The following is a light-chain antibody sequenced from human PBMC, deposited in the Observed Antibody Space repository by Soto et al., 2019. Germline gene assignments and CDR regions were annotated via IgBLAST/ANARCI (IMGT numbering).Light chain of an antibody. CDR2: AAS. CDR3: LQDYNFPWT. V-gene: IGKV1-6*02. J-gene: IGKJ1*01. CDR1: QGIRID. Sequence: IQMTQSPSSVSASIGDTVTITCRASQGIRIDLGWYQQKPGKAPKLLIYAASTLQTGVPSRFNGSGSGTDFTLTISSLQPEDFATYYCLQDYNFPWTFGQGTKVDIK.